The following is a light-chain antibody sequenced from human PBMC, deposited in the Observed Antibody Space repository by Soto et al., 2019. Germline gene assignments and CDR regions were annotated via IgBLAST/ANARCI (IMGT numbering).Light chain of an antibody. J-gene: IGKJ4*01. Sequence: EIVLTQSPITLSLSPGERATLSCRASQSVSSSLAWYQQKPGQAPRLLIYDASNRATGIPARFSGSGSETDFNLTVISLEPEDFAVYYCQQRSNWPLSFGGGTKVEIK. CDR2: DAS. CDR3: QQRSNWPLS. CDR1: QSVSSS. V-gene: IGKV3-11*01.